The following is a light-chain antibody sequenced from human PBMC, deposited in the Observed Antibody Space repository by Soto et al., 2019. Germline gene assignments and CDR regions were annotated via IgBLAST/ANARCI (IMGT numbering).Light chain of an antibody. J-gene: IGKJ1*01. CDR2: DAS. CDR1: RSISDW. CDR3: LQYSSHPCT. V-gene: IGKV1-5*01. Sequence: DIQMTQSPSTLSASIGDRVTITCRASRSISDWLAWYQQKPGKAPELLIFDASSLKSGVPSRFSGSGSGTEFTLTISRLQPDDVATYHCLQYSSHPCTFGQGTKVDIK.